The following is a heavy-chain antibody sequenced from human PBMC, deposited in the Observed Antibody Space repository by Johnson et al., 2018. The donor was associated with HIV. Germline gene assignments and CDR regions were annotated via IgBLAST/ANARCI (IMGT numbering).Heavy chain of an antibody. CDR2: ISYNGSNE. V-gene: IGHV3-30*04. J-gene: IGHJ3*02. CDR3: ARDRITYYDLWSGSGGAFEI. D-gene: IGHD3-3*01. CDR1: GFTFSSYA. Sequence: QVQLVESGGGVVQPGRSLRLSCAASGFTFSSYAMHWVRQAPGKGLEWVAVISYNGSNEYYADSAKGRFTISSANSKNTLYLQVNSLRPEDTAIYYCARDRITYYDLWSGSGGAFEIWGQGTMVTVSS.